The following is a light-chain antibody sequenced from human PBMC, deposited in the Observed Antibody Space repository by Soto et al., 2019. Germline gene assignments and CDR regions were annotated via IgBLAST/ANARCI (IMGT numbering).Light chain of an antibody. CDR3: QQSFSTPRT. J-gene: IGKJ1*01. Sequence: DIQMTQFPSSLSASVGDRVTLTCRASQGIGNYLAWFQQKPGEVPKXLIYAASILQSGVPSRFSGSGSGTDLTITISSLQPEDFGTYYCQQSFSTPRTFGQGTKVDIK. V-gene: IGKV1-27*01. CDR2: AAS. CDR1: QGIGNY.